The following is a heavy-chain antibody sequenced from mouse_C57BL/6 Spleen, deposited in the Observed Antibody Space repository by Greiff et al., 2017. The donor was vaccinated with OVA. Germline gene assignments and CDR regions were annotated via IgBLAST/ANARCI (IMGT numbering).Heavy chain of an antibody. Sequence: QVQLQQPGAELVKPGASVKLSCKASGYTFTSYWMQWVKQRPGQGLEWIGEIDPSDSYTNYNQKFKGKATLTVDTSSSTAYMQLSSLTSEDSAVYYCARYEGYGSSYRYFDVWGTGTTVTVSS. V-gene: IGHV1-50*01. CDR1: GYTFTSYW. D-gene: IGHD1-1*01. J-gene: IGHJ1*03. CDR2: IDPSDSYT. CDR3: ARYEGYGSSYRYFDV.